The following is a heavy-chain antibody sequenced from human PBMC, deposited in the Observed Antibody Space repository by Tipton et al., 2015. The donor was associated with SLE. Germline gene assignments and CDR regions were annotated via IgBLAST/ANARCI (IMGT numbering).Heavy chain of an antibody. J-gene: IGHJ3*02. V-gene: IGHV3-23*01. CDR3: AKDAIERNGVFDAFDI. CDR1: GFIFSDYA. Sequence: SLRLSCAASGFIFSDYAMNWVRPTPGKGLEWVSHISGPGVDTYYADSVKGHFTISRDNSKSTLHLQMNNLRPEDTAVYYCAKDAIERNGVFDAFDIWGQGAMVTVSS. D-gene: IGHD3-3*01. CDR2: ISGPGVDT.